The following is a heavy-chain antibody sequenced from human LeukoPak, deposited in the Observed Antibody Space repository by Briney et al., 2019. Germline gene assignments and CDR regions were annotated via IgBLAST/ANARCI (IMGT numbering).Heavy chain of an antibody. J-gene: IGHJ6*03. CDR1: GYTFTGYY. CDR3: ARDLRDQDYYYYYYMDV. D-gene: IGHD4-17*01. Sequence: ASVKVSCKASGYTFTGYYMHWVRQAPGQGLEWMGWINPNSGGTNYAQKFQGRVTMTRDTSISTAYMELSRLRSDDTAVYYCARDLRDQDYYYYYYMDVWGKGTTVTVSS. CDR2: INPNSGGT. V-gene: IGHV1-2*02.